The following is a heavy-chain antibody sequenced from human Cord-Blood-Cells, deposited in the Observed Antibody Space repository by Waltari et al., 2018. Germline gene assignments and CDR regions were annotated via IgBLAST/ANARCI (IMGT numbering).Heavy chain of an antibody. CDR1: GFTFSNAW. J-gene: IGHJ4*02. CDR2: IKSKTEAGRT. Sequence: EVQLVESGGGLVKPGGSLRLSCAASGFTFSNAWMSWVRQAPGKGLEWVGRIKSKTEAGRTDYAAPVKGRFTISRDDSKSTLYLQMNSLRTEDTAVYYCTTDGYDSSGYSYWGQGTLVTVSS. CDR3: TTDGYDSSGYSY. D-gene: IGHD3-22*01. V-gene: IGHV3-15*01.